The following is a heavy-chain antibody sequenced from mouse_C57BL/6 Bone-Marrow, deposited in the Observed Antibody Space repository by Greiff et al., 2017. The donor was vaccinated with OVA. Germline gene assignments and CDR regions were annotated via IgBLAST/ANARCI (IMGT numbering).Heavy chain of an antibody. Sequence: VQLQQSGAELARPGASVKLSCKASGYTFTSYGISWVKQRTGQGLEWIGEIYPTSGNTYYNEKFKGKATLPADKSSSTAYMELRSLTAEDSAVYFCAIGLLRQFPLGGTGTTVTFSS. V-gene: IGHV1-81*01. CDR1: GYTFTSYG. D-gene: IGHD2-3*01. J-gene: IGHJ1*03. CDR3: AIGLLRQFPL. CDR2: IYPTSGNT.